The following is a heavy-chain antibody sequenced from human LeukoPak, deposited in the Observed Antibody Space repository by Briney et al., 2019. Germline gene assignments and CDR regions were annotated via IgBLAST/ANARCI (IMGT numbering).Heavy chain of an antibody. V-gene: IGHV1-18*01. D-gene: IGHD3-22*01. CDR3: ARDVWTMIVVEYAEYFQH. J-gene: IGHJ1*01. Sequence: ASVKVSCKASGYTFNNYGISWVRQAPGQGLEWMGWVSPYNGDTNYAQKLQGRVTMTTDTSTSTAYMELRSLRSDDTAVYYCARDVWTMIVVEYAEYFQHWGQGTLVTVSS. CDR2: VSPYNGDT. CDR1: GYTFNNYG.